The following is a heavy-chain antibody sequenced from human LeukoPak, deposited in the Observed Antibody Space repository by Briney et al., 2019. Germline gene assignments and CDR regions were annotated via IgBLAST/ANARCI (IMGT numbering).Heavy chain of an antibody. CDR3: AKDQYDFWSGYYVGPGYYFDY. CDR1: GFTFSSYA. Sequence: TGGSLRLSCAASGFTFSSYAMSWVRQAPGKGLEWVSAISGSGGSTYYADSVKGRFTISRDNSKNTLYLQMNSLRAEDTAVYYCAKDQYDFWSGYYVGPGYYFDYWGQGTLVTVSS. CDR2: ISGSGGST. J-gene: IGHJ4*02. V-gene: IGHV3-23*01. D-gene: IGHD3-3*01.